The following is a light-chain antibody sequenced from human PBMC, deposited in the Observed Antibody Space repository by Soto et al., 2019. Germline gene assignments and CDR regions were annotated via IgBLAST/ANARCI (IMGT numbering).Light chain of an antibody. CDR1: SSKIGSNT. V-gene: IGLV1-44*01. CDR3: AAWDDSLNGHYV. Sequence: QSVLTQPPSASGAPGQRVTLFCSGSSSKIGSNTVTWYQQPPGTAPKLLIYSNNQRPSGVPDRFSGSKSGTSASLAISGLQSEDEADYYCAAWDDSLNGHYVFGTGTKVTVL. J-gene: IGLJ1*01. CDR2: SNN.